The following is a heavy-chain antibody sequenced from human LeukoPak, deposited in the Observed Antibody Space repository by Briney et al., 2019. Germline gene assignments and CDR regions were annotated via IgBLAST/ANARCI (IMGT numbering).Heavy chain of an antibody. D-gene: IGHD6-19*01. CDR3: ARAEKAVTGTLDY. V-gene: IGHV4-59*01. Sequence: SETLSLTCTVSGDSISNYYWSWIRQSPGKELEWIGYMYNRGSTIYNPPLKSRVTISTDTSKNQFSLRLTSVTAADTAVYYCARAEKAVTGTLDYWGQGTLITVSS. CDR1: GDSISNYY. CDR2: MYNRGST. J-gene: IGHJ4*02.